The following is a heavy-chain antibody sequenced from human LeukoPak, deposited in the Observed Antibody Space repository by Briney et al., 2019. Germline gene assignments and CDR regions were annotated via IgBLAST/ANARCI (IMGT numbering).Heavy chain of an antibody. V-gene: IGHV1-69*13. CDR1: GGTFSSYA. D-gene: IGHD3-10*01. J-gene: IGHJ6*02. Sequence: ASVKVSCKASGGTFSSYAISWVRQAPGQGLEWMGGIIPIFGTANYAQKFQGRVTITADESTSTAYMELSSLRSEDTAVYYCARTKNYYGSGSAPPKLSNYYYYYGMDVWGRGTTVTVSS. CDR3: ARTKNYYGSGSAPPKLSNYYYYYGMDV. CDR2: IIPIFGTA.